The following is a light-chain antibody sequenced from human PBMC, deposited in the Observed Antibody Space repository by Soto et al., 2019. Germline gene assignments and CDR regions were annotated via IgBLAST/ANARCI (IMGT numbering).Light chain of an antibody. CDR2: DAS. CDR1: QSISSY. J-gene: IGKJ3*01. CDR3: HQRNTWPFT. Sequence: EIVLTQSPATLSLSPGVRATLSCSSSQSISSYLAWYQQKPDQAPRLLIYDASNRATGIPARFSGSGSGTDYTLTISSLEPEDFAVYYCHQRNTWPFTFAPRTKEDIK. V-gene: IGKV3-11*01.